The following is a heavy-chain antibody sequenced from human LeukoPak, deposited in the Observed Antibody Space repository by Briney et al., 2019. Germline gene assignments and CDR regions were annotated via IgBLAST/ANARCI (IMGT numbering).Heavy chain of an antibody. J-gene: IGHJ6*02. Sequence: ASVKVSCKASGYTFTGYYMHWVRQAPGQGLEWMGWINPNSGGTNYAQKFQGRVTMTRDTSISTAYMELSRLRSDDTAVYYCARATVTTYCYYYGMDVWGQGTTVTVSS. D-gene: IGHD4-17*01. CDR3: ARATVTTYCYYYGMDV. V-gene: IGHV1-2*02. CDR2: INPNSGGT. CDR1: GYTFTGYY.